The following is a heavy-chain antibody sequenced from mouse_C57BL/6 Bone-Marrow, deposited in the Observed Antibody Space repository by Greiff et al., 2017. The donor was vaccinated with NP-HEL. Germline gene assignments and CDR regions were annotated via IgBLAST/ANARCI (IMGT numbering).Heavy chain of an antibody. D-gene: IGHD3-3*01. Sequence: DVHLVESGEGLVKPGGSLKLSCAASGFTFSSYAMSWVRQTPEKRLEWVAYISSGGDYIYYADTVKGRFTISRDNARNTLYLQMSSLKSEDTAMYYWTRETGRGFAYWGQGTLVTVSA. V-gene: IGHV5-9-1*02. CDR2: ISSGGDYI. J-gene: IGHJ3*01. CDR3: TRETGRGFAY. CDR1: GFTFSSYA.